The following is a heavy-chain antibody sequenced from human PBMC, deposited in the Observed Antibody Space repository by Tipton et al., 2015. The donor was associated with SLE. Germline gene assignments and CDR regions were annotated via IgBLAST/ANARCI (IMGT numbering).Heavy chain of an antibody. J-gene: IGHJ3*02. CDR3: ARTKNVLRFLEWGAEHSLDI. CDR2: INGVKGNT. Sequence: QLVQSGAEVKKPGASVKVSCKASGYTFSSYGISWVRQAPGQGLKWMGWINGVKGNTNYVQKYQGRVTMTTDTSTTTAYMELRSLRSDDTAVCFCARTKNVLRFLEWGAEHSLDIWGQGTMVTFSS. V-gene: IGHV1-18*01. CDR1: GYTFSSYG. D-gene: IGHD3-3*01.